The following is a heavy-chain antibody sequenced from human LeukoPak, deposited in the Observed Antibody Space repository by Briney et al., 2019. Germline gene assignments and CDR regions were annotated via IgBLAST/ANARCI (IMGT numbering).Heavy chain of an antibody. CDR2: INLDGSQK. CDR1: GFTFRNYW. J-gene: IGHJ4*02. Sequence: GGSLRLSCAASGFTFRNYWMAWVRQAPGKGPEWVANINLDGSQKYYVDPVKGRFTISRDNAENSLYLQMNSLRAEDTALYYCARKRPNYFDYWGQGTLITVSS. CDR3: ARKRPNYFDY. V-gene: IGHV3-7*01.